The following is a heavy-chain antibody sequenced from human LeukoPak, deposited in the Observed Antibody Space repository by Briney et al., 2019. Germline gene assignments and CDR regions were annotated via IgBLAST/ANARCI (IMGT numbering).Heavy chain of an antibody. CDR3: ARPIAGSSWSYYFDY. J-gene: IGHJ4*02. Sequence: GESLKISCKGSGYSFTNYWIGWVRQMPGKGLEWMGIIYPGDSDTRYSPSFQGQVTISADKSISTAYLQWSSLKASDTAMYYCARPIAGSSWSYYFDYWGQGTLVTVSS. V-gene: IGHV5-51*01. CDR2: IYPGDSDT. CDR1: GYSFTNYW. D-gene: IGHD6-13*01.